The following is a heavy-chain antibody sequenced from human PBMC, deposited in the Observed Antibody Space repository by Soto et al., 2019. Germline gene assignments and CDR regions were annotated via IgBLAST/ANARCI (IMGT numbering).Heavy chain of an antibody. CDR2: IIPIFGTA. CDR3: ARDPDNGDSNGY. V-gene: IGHV1-69*13. CDR1: GGTFSSYA. J-gene: IGHJ4*02. D-gene: IGHD4-17*01. Sequence: GASVKVSCKASGGTFSSYAISWVRQAPGQGLEWMGGIIPIFGTANYAQKFQGRVTITADESTSTAYMELSSLRSEDTAVYYCARDPDNGDSNGYWGQGTLVTVSS.